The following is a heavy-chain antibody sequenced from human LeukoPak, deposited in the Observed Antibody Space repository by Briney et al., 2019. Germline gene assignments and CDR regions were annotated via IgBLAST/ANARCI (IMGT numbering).Heavy chain of an antibody. V-gene: IGHV3-7*01. D-gene: IGHD3-10*01. Sequence: PGGSLRLSCAASGFTFSSYWMSWVRQAPGKGLEWVANIKQDGSEKYYVDSVKGRFTISRDNAKNSLYLQMNSLRAEDTAVYYCARLIRSMVRGVILNNWFDPWGQGTLVTVSS. CDR3: ARLIRSMVRGVILNNWFDP. CDR1: GFTFSSYW. J-gene: IGHJ5*02. CDR2: IKQDGSEK.